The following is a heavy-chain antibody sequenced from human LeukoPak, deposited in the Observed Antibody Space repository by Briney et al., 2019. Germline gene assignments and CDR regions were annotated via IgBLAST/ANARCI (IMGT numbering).Heavy chain of an antibody. CDR3: ARGGYYDSSGYYSVDY. CDR1: GGSFSGYY. Sequence: TSETLSLTCAVYGGSFSGYYWSWIRQPPGKGLEWIGEINHSGSTNYNPSLKSRVTISVDTSKNQFSLKLSSVTAADTAVYYCARGGYYDSSGYYSVDYWGQGTLVTVSS. CDR2: INHSGST. V-gene: IGHV4-34*01. D-gene: IGHD3-22*01. J-gene: IGHJ4*02.